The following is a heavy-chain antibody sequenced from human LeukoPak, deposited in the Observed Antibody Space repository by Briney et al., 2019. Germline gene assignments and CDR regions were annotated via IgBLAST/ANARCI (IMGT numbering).Heavy chain of an antibody. CDR3: AKELTTVTHFDY. V-gene: IGHV3-30*18. Sequence: GGSLRLSCVASGFTFSSYGMHWVSQPPGKGLEWVAVITNDGRHTNYVDSVKGRFTISRDNSKNTLYLQMNGLRVEDTAVYYCAKELTTVTHFDYWGQGTLVTVSS. J-gene: IGHJ4*02. D-gene: IGHD4-17*01. CDR2: ITNDGRHT. CDR1: GFTFSSYG.